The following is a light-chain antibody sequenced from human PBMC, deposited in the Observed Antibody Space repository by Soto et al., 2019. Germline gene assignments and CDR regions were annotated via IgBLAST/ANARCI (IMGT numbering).Light chain of an antibody. V-gene: IGKV3-15*01. Sequence: EIKMTQSPGTLSVSPGERATLSCRASQSVSSNLAWYQQIPGQAPRLLIYGGSTRATGVPARFSGSGSGTEFTLTIDRLQSEDFAIYFCQQYNNWPGTFGGGTKVDIK. CDR2: GGS. CDR1: QSVSSN. CDR3: QQYNNWPGT. J-gene: IGKJ4*01.